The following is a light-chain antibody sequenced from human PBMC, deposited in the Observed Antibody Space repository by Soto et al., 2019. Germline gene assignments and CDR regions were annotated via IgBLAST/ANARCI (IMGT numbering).Light chain of an antibody. V-gene: IGKV3-11*01. J-gene: IGKJ1*01. Sequence: DILMTQSPATLSVVPGERATLSCRASQSISSNLAWYQQKPGQAPRLLIYDASNRATGIPARFSGSGSGTDFTLTISSLEPEEFAVYYCQQRSNWLWTVGQGTKVDIK. CDR1: QSISSN. CDR3: QQRSNWLWT. CDR2: DAS.